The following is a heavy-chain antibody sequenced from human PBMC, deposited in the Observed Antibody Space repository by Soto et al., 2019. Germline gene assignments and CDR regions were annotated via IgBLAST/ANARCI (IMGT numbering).Heavy chain of an antibody. Sequence: SETLSLTCAVSGGSISSGGYSWSWIRQPPGKGLEWIGYIYHSGSTYYNPSLKSRVTISVDRSKNQFSLKLSSVTAADTAVYYCARGPGGLELRYYYGMDVWGQGTTVT. V-gene: IGHV4-30-2*01. CDR1: GGSISSGGYS. D-gene: IGHD1-7*01. J-gene: IGHJ6*02. CDR3: ARGPGGLELRYYYGMDV. CDR2: IYHSGST.